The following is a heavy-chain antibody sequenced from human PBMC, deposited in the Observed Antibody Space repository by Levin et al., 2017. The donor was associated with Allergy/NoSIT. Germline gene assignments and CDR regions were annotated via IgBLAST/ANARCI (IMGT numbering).Heavy chain of an antibody. Sequence: GESLKISCAASGFTFSSYGMHWVRQAPGKGLEWVAVISYDGSNKYYADSVKGRFTISRDNSKNTLYLQMNSLRAEDTAVYYCANNYGDYPDYWGQGTLVTVSS. CDR2: ISYDGSNK. CDR1: GFTFSSYG. V-gene: IGHV3-30*18. CDR3: ANNYGDYPDY. D-gene: IGHD4-17*01. J-gene: IGHJ4*02.